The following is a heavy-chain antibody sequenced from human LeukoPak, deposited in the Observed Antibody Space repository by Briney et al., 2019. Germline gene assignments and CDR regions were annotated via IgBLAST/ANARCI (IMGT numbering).Heavy chain of an antibody. V-gene: IGHV3-21*06. CDR1: GFTFSSYS. CDR2: ISSSSSYI. J-gene: IGHJ4*02. D-gene: IGHD3-10*01. CDR3: ARTSSGSYYNGGY. Sequence: GGSLRLSCAASGFTFSSYSMNWVRQAPGKGLEWVSSISSSSSYIYYADSVKGRFTISRDNAKNSLYLQMNSLRAEDTAVYYCARTSSGSYYNGGYWGQGTLVTVSS.